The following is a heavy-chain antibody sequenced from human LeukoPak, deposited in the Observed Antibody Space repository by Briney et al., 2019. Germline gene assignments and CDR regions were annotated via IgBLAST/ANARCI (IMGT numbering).Heavy chain of an antibody. CDR2: IKSKTDGRTT. V-gene: IGHV3-15*01. CDR1: GFTFSNAW. J-gene: IGHJ4*02. D-gene: IGHD1-1*01. Sequence: GGSLRLSCAASGFTFSNAWMSWVRQAPGKGLEWVGRIKSKTDGRTTDYAAPVKGRFTISRDDSKNTLYLQMNSLKTEDTAVYYCTIWSLWGQGTLVTVSS. CDR3: TIWSL.